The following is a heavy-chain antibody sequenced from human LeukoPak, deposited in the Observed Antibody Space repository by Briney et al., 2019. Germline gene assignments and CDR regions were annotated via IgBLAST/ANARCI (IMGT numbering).Heavy chain of an antibody. CDR2: ISDNGGNT. Sequence: HPWGSLRLSCAASGFTFSSHAMHWVRQAPGKGLEYVSGISDNGGNTYYANSVKGRFTISRDNSKNTLYLQMGSLRPEEVAVYHCARDWWELPRGSLDIWGQGTSVTVSS. D-gene: IGHD1-26*01. V-gene: IGHV3-64*01. CDR3: ARDWWELPRGSLDI. J-gene: IGHJ3*02. CDR1: GFTFSSHA.